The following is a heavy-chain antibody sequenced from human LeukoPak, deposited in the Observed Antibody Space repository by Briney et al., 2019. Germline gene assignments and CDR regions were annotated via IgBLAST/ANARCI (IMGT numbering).Heavy chain of an antibody. CDR3: GSQKEWSLTEYHFDY. D-gene: IGHD3-3*01. CDR2: VYHSGST. V-gene: IGHV4-38-2*02. J-gene: IGHJ4*02. Sequence: KPSETLSLTCTVSGYSISSGYYCGWIRQPPGKGLEWIGSVYHSGSTYYNPSLKSRVTISMDKSKNQFSLKLTAVTAADTAVYYCGSQKEWSLTEYHFDYWGQGTLVTVSS. CDR1: GYSISSGYY.